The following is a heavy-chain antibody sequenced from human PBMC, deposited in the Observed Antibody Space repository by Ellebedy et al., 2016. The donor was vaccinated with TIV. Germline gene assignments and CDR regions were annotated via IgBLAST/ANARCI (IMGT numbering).Heavy chain of an antibody. CDR1: GYSFPTYW. V-gene: IGHV5-51*01. CDR3: ARPNMGYYYMDA. Sequence: GESLKISCKGSGYSFPTYWIGWVRQMPGKGLDWMGIIYPGDSDTRYSPSFEGQVIISADKSISTVFLQWSSLKASDTAIYYCARPNMGYYYMDAWGTGTTVTVSS. J-gene: IGHJ6*03. D-gene: IGHD2/OR15-2a*01. CDR2: IYPGDSDT.